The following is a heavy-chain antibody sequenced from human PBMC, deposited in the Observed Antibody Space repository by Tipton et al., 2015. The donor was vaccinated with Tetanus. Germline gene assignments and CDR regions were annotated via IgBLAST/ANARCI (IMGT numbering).Heavy chain of an antibody. D-gene: IGHD1-1*01. V-gene: IGHV4-61*08. CDR3: ARAKNEFPKKGPFDS. Sequence: LRLSCTVSGDSITRDGYSWHWIRQPPGKGLEWIAYVSYSGRTNSNYSLKSRITISQDTSKNQFSLRLTSVTAADTAVYYCARAKNEFPKKGPFDSWGQGSLVIVSS. CDR2: VSYSGRT. CDR1: GDSITRDGYS. J-gene: IGHJ4*02.